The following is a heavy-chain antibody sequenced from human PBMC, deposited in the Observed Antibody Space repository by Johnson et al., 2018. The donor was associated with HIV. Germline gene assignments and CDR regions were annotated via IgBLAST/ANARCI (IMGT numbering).Heavy chain of an antibody. CDR1: GFIFDQYG. J-gene: IGHJ3*02. D-gene: IGHD1-26*01. Sequence: VQLVESGGGVVRPGGSLRLSCAASGFIFDQYGMSWVRQVPGKGLEWVSGIRWNGGITGYAYSVKGRFTISRDNAKNSLYLQMNSLRAEDTALYYCARELTSGSSMAFDIWGQGTMVTVSS. CDR2: IRWNGGIT. CDR3: ARELTSGSSMAFDI. V-gene: IGHV3-20*04.